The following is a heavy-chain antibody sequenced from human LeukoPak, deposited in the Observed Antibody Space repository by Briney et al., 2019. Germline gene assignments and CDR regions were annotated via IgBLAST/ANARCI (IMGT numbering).Heavy chain of an antibody. CDR3: ARVMAARREDLNWFDP. CDR2: VYYSGNT. Sequence: SETLSLTCTVSGGSISSSGSYWGWIRQPPGKGLEWIGSVYYSGNTYNPSLKSRDTISVDTSKNQVSLNLTSVNAADTAIYYCARVMAARREDLNWFDPWGQGTLVTVSS. CDR1: GGSISSSGSY. D-gene: IGHD6-6*01. V-gene: IGHV4-39*07. J-gene: IGHJ5*02.